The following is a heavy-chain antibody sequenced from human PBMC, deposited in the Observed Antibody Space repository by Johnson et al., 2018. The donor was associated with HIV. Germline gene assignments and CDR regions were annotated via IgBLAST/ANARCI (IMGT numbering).Heavy chain of an antibody. CDR2: ISWNSGGI. J-gene: IGHJ3*02. Sequence: VQLVESGGGLVQPGRSLRLSCAASGFTFDDYAMHWVRQAPGKGLEWVSGISWNSGGIGYADSVKGRFTISRDNAKNSLYLQMNSLRAEDTALYYCAKGCGSAMVPFAFDIWGQGTMVTVSS. CDR1: GFTFDDYA. V-gene: IGHV3-9*01. D-gene: IGHD5-18*01. CDR3: AKGCGSAMVPFAFDI.